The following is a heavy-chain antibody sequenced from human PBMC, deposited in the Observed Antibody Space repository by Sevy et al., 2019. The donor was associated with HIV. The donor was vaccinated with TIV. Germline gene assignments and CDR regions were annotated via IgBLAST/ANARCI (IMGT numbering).Heavy chain of an antibody. CDR3: ARRRLLGAFDI. CDR1: GFTFSDYY. CDR2: ISSSSSYT. D-gene: IGHD3-22*01. V-gene: IGHV3-11*06. Sequence: GGSLRLSCAASGFTFSDYYMSWIRQAPGKGLEWVSYISSSSSYTNYADSGKGRFTISRDNAKNSLYLQMNSLRAEDTAVYYCARRRLLGAFDIWGQGTMVTVSS. J-gene: IGHJ3*02.